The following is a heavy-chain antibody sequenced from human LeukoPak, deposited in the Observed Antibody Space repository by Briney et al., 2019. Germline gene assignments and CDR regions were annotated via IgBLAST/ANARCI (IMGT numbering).Heavy chain of an antibody. CDR1: GFTFSSYS. J-gene: IGHJ6*02. Sequence: PGGSLRLSCAASGFTFSSYSMNWVRQAPGKGLGWVSSISSSSYIYYADSVKGRFTISRDNAKNSLYLQMNSLRAEDTAVYYCAGDPVDYYDSSGYYRLGYCYGMDVWGQGTTVTVSS. CDR2: ISSSSYI. V-gene: IGHV3-21*01. D-gene: IGHD3-22*01. CDR3: AGDPVDYYDSSGYYRLGYCYGMDV.